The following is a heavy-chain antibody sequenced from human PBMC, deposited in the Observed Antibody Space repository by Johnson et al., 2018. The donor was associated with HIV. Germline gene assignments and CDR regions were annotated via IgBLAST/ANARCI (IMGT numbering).Heavy chain of an antibody. V-gene: IGHV3-30-3*01. CDR1: GFTFSRYA. Sequence: QVQLVESGGGVVQPGRSLRLSCPPSGFTFSRYAMHWVRQAPGKGLEWVAVISYDGSNKYYADSVKGRFTISRDNSKNTLYLQMNSLRAEDTAVYYCARSQTMIVDGADAFDIWGQGTMVTVSS. CDR3: ARSQTMIVDGADAFDI. CDR2: ISYDGSNK. D-gene: IGHD3-22*01. J-gene: IGHJ3*02.